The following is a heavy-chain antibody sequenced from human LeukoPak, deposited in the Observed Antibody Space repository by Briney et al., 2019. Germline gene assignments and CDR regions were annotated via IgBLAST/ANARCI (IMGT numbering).Heavy chain of an antibody. CDR2: IYYSGST. CDR1: GGSIRSHY. V-gene: IGHV4-59*08. J-gene: IGHJ4*02. D-gene: IGHD6-13*01. CDR3: ARQHSSSWSYYFDY. Sequence: SETLSLTCTVSGGSIRSHYWSWIQQPPGKGLEWIGYIYYSGSTNYNLSLKSRVTISVDTSKNQFSLKLSSVTAADTAVYYCARQHSSSWSYYFDYWGQGTLVTVSS.